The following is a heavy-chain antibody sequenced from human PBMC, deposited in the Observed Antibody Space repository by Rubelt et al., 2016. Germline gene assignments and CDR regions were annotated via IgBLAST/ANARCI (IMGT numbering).Heavy chain of an antibody. D-gene: IGHD5-12*01. J-gene: IGHJ4*02. CDR3: AGGRGYSGYDDGY. CDR2: INHSGST. CDR1: GGSISSSTYY. V-gene: IGHV4-39*07. Sequence: QLQLQESGPGLVKPSETLSLTCTVSGGSISSSTYYWGWIRQPPGKGLEWIGEINHSGSTNYNPSLKSRVTISVDTSKNQFSLKRSSVTAADTAVDYGAGGRGYSGYDDGYWGQGTLVTVSS.